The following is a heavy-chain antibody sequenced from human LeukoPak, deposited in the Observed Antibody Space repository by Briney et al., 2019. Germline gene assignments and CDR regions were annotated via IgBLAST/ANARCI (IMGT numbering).Heavy chain of an antibody. Sequence: GASVKVSCKASGGTFSSYAISWVRQAPGQGLEWMGGIIPIFGTANYAQKFRGRVTITADESTSTAYMELSSLRSEDTAVYYCARVLADYYGSGSYYYNYFDYWGQGTLVTVSS. CDR2: IIPIFGTA. CDR3: ARVLADYYGSGSYYYNYFDY. V-gene: IGHV1-69*13. D-gene: IGHD3-10*01. CDR1: GGTFSSYA. J-gene: IGHJ4*02.